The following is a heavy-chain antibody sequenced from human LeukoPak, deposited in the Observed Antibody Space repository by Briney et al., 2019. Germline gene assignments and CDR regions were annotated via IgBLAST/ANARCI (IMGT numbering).Heavy chain of an antibody. Sequence: SETLSLTCSVSGGSIDCRIYFWGWIRQFPGKGLEWIGNIHYNESTYYNPSLQNRVTMSVDTSNNRFSLSLTSVTAADTAIYYCVQHCPCPPCNWLNPWGQGTLVTVSS. D-gene: IGHD2-15*01. J-gene: IGHJ5*02. V-gene: IGHV4-39*02. CDR1: GGSIDCRIYF. CDR3: VQHCPCPPCNWLNP. CDR2: IHYNEST.